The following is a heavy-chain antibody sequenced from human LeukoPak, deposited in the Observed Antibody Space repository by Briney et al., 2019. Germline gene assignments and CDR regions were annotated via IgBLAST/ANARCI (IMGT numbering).Heavy chain of an antibody. J-gene: IGHJ4*02. D-gene: IGHD5-24*01. CDR3: ARAPSGATIPFDY. V-gene: IGHV4-30-4*08. Sequence: PSETLSLTCTVSGGSISSGDYYWSWIRQPPGKGLEWIGYIYYSGSTYYNPSLKSRVTISVDTSKNQFSLKLSSVTAADTAVYYCARAPSGATIPFDYWSQGTLVTVSS. CDR1: GGSISSGDYY. CDR2: IYYSGST.